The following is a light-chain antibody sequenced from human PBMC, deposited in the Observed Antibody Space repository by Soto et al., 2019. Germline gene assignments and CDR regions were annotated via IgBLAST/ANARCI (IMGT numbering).Light chain of an antibody. V-gene: IGLV1-40*01. CDR1: SSNIGAGYD. J-gene: IGLJ2*01. Sequence: QSVLTQPPSVSRAPGQSVTISCTGTSSNIGAGYDIHWYQQPPGTAPKLVIYNNHNRPSGVPDRFSGSKSGTSGSLAITGLQAEDEADYFCQSYDGTLTGVIFGGGTKLTVL. CDR2: NNH. CDR3: QSYDGTLTGVI.